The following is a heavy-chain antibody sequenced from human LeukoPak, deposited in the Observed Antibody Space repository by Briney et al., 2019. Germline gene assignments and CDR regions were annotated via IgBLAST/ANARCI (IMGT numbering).Heavy chain of an antibody. V-gene: IGHV4-59*01. Sequence: SETLSLTCTVSGGSISSYYWSWIRQPPGKGLEWIGYIYYSGNTNYNPSLKSRVTISIDTSKNEVSLMLTSVTAADTAVYYCASDSISMNAFDAWGQGTMVTVSS. D-gene: IGHD3-22*01. CDR2: IYYSGNT. CDR1: GGSISSYY. CDR3: ASDSISMNAFDA. J-gene: IGHJ3*01.